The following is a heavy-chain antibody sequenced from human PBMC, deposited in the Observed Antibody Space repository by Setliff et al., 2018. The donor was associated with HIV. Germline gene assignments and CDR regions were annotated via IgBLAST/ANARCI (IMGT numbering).Heavy chain of an antibody. CDR1: GFTFSSYA. CDR2: ISGSGGST. D-gene: IGHD6-6*01. Sequence: PGGSLRLSCAASGFTFSSYAMSWVRQAPGKGLEWVSGISGSGGSTYYADSVKGRFTISRDNSKNTLNLQMNSLRAEDTAVYYCASGYSSSSPRRDYWGQGTLVTVSS. CDR3: ASGYSSSSPRRDY. V-gene: IGHV3-23*01. J-gene: IGHJ4*02.